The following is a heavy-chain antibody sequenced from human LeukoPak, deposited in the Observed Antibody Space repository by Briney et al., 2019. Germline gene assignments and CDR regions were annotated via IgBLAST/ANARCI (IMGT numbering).Heavy chain of an antibody. D-gene: IGHD3-3*01. CDR1: GGTFSSYT. J-gene: IGHJ3*02. CDR3: ARDNTYYDFWSGYFDAFDI. V-gene: IGHV1-69*04. CDR2: IIPILGIA. Sequence: SVKVSCKASGGTFSSYTISWVRQAPGQGLEWVGRIIPILGIANYAQKFQGRVTITADKSTSTAYMELSSLRSEDTAVYYCARDNTYYDFWSGYFDAFDIWGQGTMVTVSS.